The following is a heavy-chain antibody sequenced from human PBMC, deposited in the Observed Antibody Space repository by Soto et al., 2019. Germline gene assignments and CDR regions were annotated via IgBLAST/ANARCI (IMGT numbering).Heavy chain of an antibody. CDR1: GFTFSSYW. CDR2: IKQDGSEK. CDR3: ASSLMYSGYDSPYYGMDV. D-gene: IGHD5-12*01. V-gene: IGHV3-7*01. J-gene: IGHJ6*02. Sequence: PGGSLRLSCAASGFTFSSYWMSWVRQAPGKGLEWVANIKQDGSEKYYVDSVKGRFTISRDNAKNSLYLQMNSLRAEDTAVYYCASSLMYSGYDSPYYGMDVWGQGTTVTVSS.